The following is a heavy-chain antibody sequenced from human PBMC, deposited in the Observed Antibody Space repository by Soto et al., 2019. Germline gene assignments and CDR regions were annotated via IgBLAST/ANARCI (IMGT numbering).Heavy chain of an antibody. CDR1: GFTFSSYA. CDR3: AKSPAYSPRRLYFDY. Sequence: GSLRLSCAASGFTFSSYAMSWVRQAPGKGLEWVSAISGSGGSTYYADSVKGRFTISRDNSKNTLYLQMNSLRAEDTAVYYCAKSPAYSPRRLYFDYWGQGTLVTVSS. D-gene: IGHD3-16*01. J-gene: IGHJ4*02. CDR2: ISGSGGST. V-gene: IGHV3-23*01.